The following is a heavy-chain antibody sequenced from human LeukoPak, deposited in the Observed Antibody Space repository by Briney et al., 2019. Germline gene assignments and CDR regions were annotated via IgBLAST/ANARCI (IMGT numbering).Heavy chain of an antibody. J-gene: IGHJ4*02. Sequence: ASVKVSCKASGYTFTSYDINWVRQATGQGLEWMGWMNPNSGNTGYAQKFQGRVTMTRNTSISTAYMELSRLRSEDTAVYYCARGQRAMVRGVTKPDYWGQGILVTVSS. CDR3: ARGQRAMVRGVTKPDY. CDR2: MNPNSGNT. D-gene: IGHD3-10*01. V-gene: IGHV1-8*01. CDR1: GYTFTSYD.